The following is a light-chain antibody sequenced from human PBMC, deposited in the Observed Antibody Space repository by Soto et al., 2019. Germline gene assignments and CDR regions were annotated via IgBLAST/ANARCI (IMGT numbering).Light chain of an antibody. J-gene: IGLJ2*01. Sequence: QSVLTQPPSTSGTPGQRVTISCSGSSSNIGGNTVNWYQQLPGTAPKLLIYSSNQRPSGVPDRFSGSKSGTSASLAISGLQSEDEADYYCATWDDSLKGVVFGGGTKLPS. CDR2: SSN. CDR1: SSNIGGNT. CDR3: ATWDDSLKGVV. V-gene: IGLV1-44*01.